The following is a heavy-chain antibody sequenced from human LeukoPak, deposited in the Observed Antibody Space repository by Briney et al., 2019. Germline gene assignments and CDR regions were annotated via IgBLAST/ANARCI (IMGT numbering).Heavy chain of an antibody. Sequence: SETLSLTCAVYGGSFSGYYWSWIRQPPGKGLEWIGEINHSGSTNYNPSLKSRVTISVDRSKNQFSLKLGSVTAADTAVYYCARLPVDCSSTSCYHAFDIWGQGTMVTVSS. CDR3: ARLPVDCSSTSCYHAFDI. CDR1: GGSFSGYY. D-gene: IGHD2-2*01. V-gene: IGHV4-34*01. CDR2: INHSGST. J-gene: IGHJ3*02.